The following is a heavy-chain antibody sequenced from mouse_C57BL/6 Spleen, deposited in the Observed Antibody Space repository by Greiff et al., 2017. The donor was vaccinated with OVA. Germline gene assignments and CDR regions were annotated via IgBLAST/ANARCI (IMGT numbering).Heavy chain of an antibody. CDR2: ISDGGSYT. J-gene: IGHJ2*01. CDR3: ARGVGRSYFDY. Sequence: EVKLVESGGGLVKPGGSLKLSCAASGFTFSSYAMSWVRQTPEKRLEWVATISDGGSYTYYPDNVKGRFTISRDNAKNNLYLQMSNLKSEDTAMYYCARGVGRSYFDYWGQGTTLTVSS. V-gene: IGHV5-4*03. CDR1: GFTFSSYA.